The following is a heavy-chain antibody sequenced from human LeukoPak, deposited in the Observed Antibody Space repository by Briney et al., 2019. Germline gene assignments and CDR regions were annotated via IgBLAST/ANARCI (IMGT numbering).Heavy chain of an antibody. CDR2: IRYDGSDK. J-gene: IGHJ4*02. CDR1: GFTFSDYG. D-gene: IGHD3-16*01. Sequence: GGSLRPSCAASGFTFSDYGMHWVRQAPGKGLEWVAFIRYDGSDKYYEDSVTGRFTISRDNSKNTLHLQMNSLRAEDTAVYYCAKDLIMITFGGPDYWGQGTLVSVSS. CDR3: AKDLIMITFGGPDY. V-gene: IGHV3-30*02.